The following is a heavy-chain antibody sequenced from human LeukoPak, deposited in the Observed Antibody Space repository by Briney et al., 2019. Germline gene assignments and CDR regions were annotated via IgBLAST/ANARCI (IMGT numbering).Heavy chain of an antibody. V-gene: IGHV3-48*04. CDR2: ISSSSSTI. J-gene: IGHJ4*02. CDR3: ARSLAYSSGWTGFDS. CDR1: GFTFSTYS. D-gene: IGHD6-19*01. Sequence: GGSLRLSCAASGFTFSTYSIDWVRQAPRKGLEWISYISSSSSTIDFADSVKGRFTISRDNARNSVYLQMNSLRAEDTAVYYCARSLAYSSGWTGFDSWGQGTLVTVSS.